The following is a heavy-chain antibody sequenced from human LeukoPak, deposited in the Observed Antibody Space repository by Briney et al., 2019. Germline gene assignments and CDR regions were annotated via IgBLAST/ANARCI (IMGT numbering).Heavy chain of an antibody. D-gene: IGHD2-2*01. CDR1: GFTFSSTW. CDR3: AKLAAAKEYYFDY. Sequence: GGSLRLSCAASGFTFSSTWMHWFRQGAGKGLVWVSRITSDGRTTIYADSVKGRFTISRDNSKNTLYLQMNSLRAEDTAVYYCAKLAAAKEYYFDYWGQGTLVTVSS. J-gene: IGHJ4*02. CDR2: ITSDGRTT. V-gene: IGHV3-74*01.